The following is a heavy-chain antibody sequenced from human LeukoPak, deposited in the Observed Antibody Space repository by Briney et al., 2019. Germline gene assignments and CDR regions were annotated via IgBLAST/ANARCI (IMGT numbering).Heavy chain of an antibody. J-gene: IGHJ4*02. D-gene: IGHD6-19*01. CDR3: AREQTPHSSGPYDY. V-gene: IGHV3-23*01. CDR1: GFTFSSYA. CDR2: ISGSGGST. Sequence: PGGSLRLSCAASGFTFSSYAMNWVRQSPGKGLELVSVISGSGGSTYYADSVKGRFTISRDNAKNSLYLQMNSLRAEDTAVYYCAREQTPHSSGPYDYWGQGTLVTVSS.